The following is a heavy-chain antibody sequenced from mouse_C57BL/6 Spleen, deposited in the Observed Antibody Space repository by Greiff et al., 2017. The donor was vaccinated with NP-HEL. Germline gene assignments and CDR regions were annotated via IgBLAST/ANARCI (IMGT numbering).Heavy chain of an antibody. V-gene: IGHV5-6*01. D-gene: IGHD4-1*02. J-gene: IGHJ2*01. CDR1: GFTFSSYG. CDR2: ISSGGSYT. Sequence: EVQLVESGGDLVKPGGSLKLSCAASGFTFSSYGMSWVRQTPDKRLEWVATISSGGSYTYYPDSVKGRFTSSRDNAKNTLYLQMSSLKSEDTAMYYCARLVSPQLGRRFDYWGQGTTLTVSS. CDR3: ARLVSPQLGRRFDY.